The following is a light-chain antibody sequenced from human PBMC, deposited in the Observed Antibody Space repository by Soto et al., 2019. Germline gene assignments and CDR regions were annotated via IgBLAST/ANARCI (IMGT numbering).Light chain of an antibody. CDR1: SSDVGGYNY. V-gene: IGLV2-8*01. CDR2: EVT. J-gene: IGLJ3*02. Sequence: QAVVTQPPSASGSPGQSVTISCTGTSSDVGGYNYVSWYQQYPGRAPKLMIYEVTKRPSGVPARFSGSKSGNTASLTVSGLQAEDEADYYCSSYAASNNFYFVFGGGTKVTVL. CDR3: SSYAASNNFYFV.